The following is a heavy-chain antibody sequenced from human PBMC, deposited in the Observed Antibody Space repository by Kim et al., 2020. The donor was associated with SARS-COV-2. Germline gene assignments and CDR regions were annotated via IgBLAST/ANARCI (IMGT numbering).Heavy chain of an antibody. CDR2: IKQDGSEN. Sequence: GGSLRLSCAASGFTFSSYWMSWVRQAPGKGLEWVANIKQDGSENYYVDSVKGRFTISRDNAKNSLYLQMNSRRAEDTAVYYCARAKDILTGLLDYWGQGTLVTVSS. V-gene: IGHV3-7*01. J-gene: IGHJ4*02. CDR3: ARAKDILTGLLDY. CDR1: GFTFSSYW. D-gene: IGHD3-9*01.